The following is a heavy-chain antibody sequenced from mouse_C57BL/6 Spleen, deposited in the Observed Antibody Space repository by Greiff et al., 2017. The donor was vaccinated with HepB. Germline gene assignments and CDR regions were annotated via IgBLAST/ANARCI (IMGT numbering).Heavy chain of an antibody. Sequence: EVKLQESGPGLVKPSQSLSLTCSVTGYSITSGYYWNWIRQFPGNKLEWMGYISYDGSNNYNPSLKNRISITRDTSKNQFFLKLNSVTTEDTATYYCARERIGNYEAYWGQGTLVTVSA. CDR2: ISYDGSN. CDR1: GYSITSGYY. CDR3: ARERIGNYEAY. V-gene: IGHV3-6*01. D-gene: IGHD2-1*01. J-gene: IGHJ3*01.